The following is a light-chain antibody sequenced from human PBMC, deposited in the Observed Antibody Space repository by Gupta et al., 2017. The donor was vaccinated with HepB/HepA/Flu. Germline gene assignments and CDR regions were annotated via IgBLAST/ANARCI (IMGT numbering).Light chain of an antibody. Sequence: DIQMTQSPSSLSASVGDRVTITCRASHSISAYLNWYQQKPGRAPRLLIYGASNLQTGVPSRFSGSGSGTDFTLTISRLQPEDVATFYCQQSYIIRYTFGQGTRVEI. CDR2: GAS. CDR3: QQSYIIRYT. V-gene: IGKV1-39*01. J-gene: IGKJ2*01. CDR1: HSISAY.